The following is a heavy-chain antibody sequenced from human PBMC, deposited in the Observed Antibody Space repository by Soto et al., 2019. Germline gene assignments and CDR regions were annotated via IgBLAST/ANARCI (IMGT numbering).Heavy chain of an antibody. D-gene: IGHD5-12*01. Sequence: PSETLSLTCSVSGGSIISYYWSWIRQPPGKGLEWIGYIYYSGSTNYNPSLKSRVTISVDTSKNQFSLKLSSVTAADTAVYYCAREGYGGGYYYYYGMDVWGQGTTVTVSS. J-gene: IGHJ6*02. CDR2: IYYSGST. V-gene: IGHV4-59*01. CDR3: AREGYGGGYYYYYGMDV. CDR1: GGSIISYY.